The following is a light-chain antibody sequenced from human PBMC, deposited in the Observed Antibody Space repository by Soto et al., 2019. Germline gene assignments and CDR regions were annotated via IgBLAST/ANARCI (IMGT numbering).Light chain of an antibody. CDR2: AAS. J-gene: IGKJ5*01. V-gene: IGKV1-39*01. CDR3: QQYYNLPIT. Sequence: IQMTQSPSTLSASVGDRVTITCRARQSISSYLNWYQQKPGKAPKVLIYAASRLQSGVPSRFSGSGSGTDFTPTISSLQPEDFATYYCQQYYNLPITFGQGTRLEIK. CDR1: QSISSY.